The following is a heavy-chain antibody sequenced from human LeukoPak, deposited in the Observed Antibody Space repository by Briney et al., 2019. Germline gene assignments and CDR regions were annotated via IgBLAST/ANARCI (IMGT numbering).Heavy chain of an antibody. Sequence: GGSLRLSCAASGFTFSSYAMHWVRQAPGKGLEWVAVISYDGSNKYYADSVKGRFTISRDNSKNTLYLQMNSLRAEDTAVYYCARLGEATTGPFDYWGQGTLVTASS. CDR1: GFTFSSYA. V-gene: IGHV3-30-3*01. D-gene: IGHD3-16*01. CDR2: ISYDGSNK. J-gene: IGHJ4*02. CDR3: ARLGEATTGPFDY.